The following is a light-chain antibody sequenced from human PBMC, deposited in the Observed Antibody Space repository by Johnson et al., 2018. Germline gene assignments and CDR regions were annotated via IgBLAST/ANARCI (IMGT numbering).Light chain of an antibody. V-gene: IGLV1-51*02. J-gene: IGLJ1*01. Sequence: QSVLTQPPSVSAAPGQKVTISCSGSSSNIGNNYVSWYQQLPGTAPKLLIYENNKRPSGIPDRFSGSKSGTSATLGITGLQTGDEADYYVGTWDSRLSAGNVFGTGTKVPVL. CDR2: ENN. CDR3: GTWDSRLSAGNV. CDR1: SSNIGNNY.